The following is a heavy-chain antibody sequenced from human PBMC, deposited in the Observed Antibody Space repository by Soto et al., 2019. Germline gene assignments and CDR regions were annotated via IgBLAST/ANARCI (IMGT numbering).Heavy chain of an antibody. D-gene: IGHD3-22*01. CDR1: GGSISSGDYY. CDR3: ASDRGGYYDLTGFDY. J-gene: IGHJ4*02. Sequence: PSETLSLTCTVSGGSISSGDYYWSWIRQPPGKGLEWIGYIYYSGSTYYNPSLKSRVTISVDTSKNQFSLKLSSVTAADTAVYYCASDRGGYYDLTGFDYWGQGTLVTVSS. CDR2: IYYSGST. V-gene: IGHV4-30-4*01.